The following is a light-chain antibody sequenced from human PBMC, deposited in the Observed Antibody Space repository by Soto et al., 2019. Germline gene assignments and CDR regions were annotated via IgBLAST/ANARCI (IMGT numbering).Light chain of an antibody. V-gene: IGKV3-15*01. CDR3: QQYNNWPYT. CDR1: QSVSSN. J-gene: IGKJ2*01. CDR2: GAS. Sequence: EIVMTQSPATLSVSPGERATLSCRASQSVSSNLAWYQQKPGQAPRLLIYGASTRATGIPARFSGSGSGKEFTHTISSLQSEDFAVYYCQQYNNWPYTFGQGTKLEIK.